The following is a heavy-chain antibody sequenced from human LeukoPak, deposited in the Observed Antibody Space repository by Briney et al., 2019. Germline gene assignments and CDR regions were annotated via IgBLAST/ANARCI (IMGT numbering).Heavy chain of an antibody. CDR3: ARDSSGSKALDY. Sequence: SETLSLTCTVSGGSISSYYWRWIRQPAGQGLEWIGRIYTSGSTNYNPSLKSRVTMSVDTSKNQFSLKLSSVTAADTAVYYCARDSSGSKALDYWGQGTPVTVSS. CDR2: IYTSGST. J-gene: IGHJ4*02. CDR1: GGSISSYY. V-gene: IGHV4-4*07. D-gene: IGHD3-22*01.